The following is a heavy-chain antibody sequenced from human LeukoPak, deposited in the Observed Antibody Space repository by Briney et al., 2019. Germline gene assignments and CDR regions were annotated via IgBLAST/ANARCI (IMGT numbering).Heavy chain of an antibody. J-gene: IGHJ4*02. CDR3: ARSPDILTGEKFDY. Sequence: ASVKVSCKASGYTFTTYDINWVRQATGQGLEWMGWMNPNSGNTGYAQKFQGRVTMTRNTSISTAYMELSRLRFDDTAVYYCARSPDILTGEKFDYWGQGTLVTVSS. CDR2: MNPNSGNT. V-gene: IGHV1-8*01. D-gene: IGHD3-9*01. CDR1: GYTFTTYD.